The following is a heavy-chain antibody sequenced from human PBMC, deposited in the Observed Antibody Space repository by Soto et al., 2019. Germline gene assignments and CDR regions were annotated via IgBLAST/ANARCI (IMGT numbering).Heavy chain of an antibody. J-gene: IGHJ4*02. V-gene: IGHV4-59*12. Sequence: PSETLSLTCTVSGGSISSYYWSWIRQPPGKGLEKIGYIYYSGSTNYNPSLKSRVTISVDRSITTTYLQWNSLQASDTAIYYCTRGAERTVPPTVQRHLVWVCGHWGQGTPVTVSS. D-gene: IGHD1-1*01. CDR2: IYYSGST. CDR1: GGSISSYY. CDR3: TRGAERTVPPTVQRHLVWVCGH.